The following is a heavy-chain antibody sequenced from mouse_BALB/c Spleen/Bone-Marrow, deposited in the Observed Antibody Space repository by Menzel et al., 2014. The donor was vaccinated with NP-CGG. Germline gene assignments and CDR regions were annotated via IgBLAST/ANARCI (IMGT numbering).Heavy chain of an antibody. D-gene: IGHD3-1*01. CDR3: ARDSSGYFDY. CDR1: GFTFSSYA. V-gene: IGHV5-9-4*01. Sequence: EVKLVESGGGLVKPGGSLKLSCAASGFTFSSYAMSWVRQSPEKRLEWVAEISSGGSYTYYPDTVTGRFTISRDNAKNTLCLEMSSLRSEDTAMYYCARDSSGYFDYWGQGTTLTVSS. CDR2: ISSGGSYT. J-gene: IGHJ2*01.